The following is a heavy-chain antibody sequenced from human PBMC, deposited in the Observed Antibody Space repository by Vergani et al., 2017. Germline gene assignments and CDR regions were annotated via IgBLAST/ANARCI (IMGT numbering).Heavy chain of an antibody. CDR1: GGSISSSNW. Sequence: QVQLQESGPGLVKPSGTLSLTCAVSGGSISSSNWWSWVRQPPGKGLEWIGDIYHSGSTNYNPSLKSRVTISGDKAKNQFSLKLSSVTAADTAVYYCARDSLGGGYSYWGQGTLVTVSS. D-gene: IGHD1-26*01. CDR3: ARDSLGGGYSY. V-gene: IGHV4-4*02. J-gene: IGHJ4*02. CDR2: IYHSGST.